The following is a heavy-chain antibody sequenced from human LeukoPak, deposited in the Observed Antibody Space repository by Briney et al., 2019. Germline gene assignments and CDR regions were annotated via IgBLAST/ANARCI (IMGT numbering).Heavy chain of an antibody. CDR1: GFTFSSYA. CDR3: AKDRLWFGGGVFDY. J-gene: IGHJ4*02. V-gene: IGHV3-23*01. Sequence: GGSPRLSCAASGFTFSSYAMSWVRQAPGKGLEWVSAISGSGGSTYYADSVKGRFTISRDNSKNTLHLQMNSLRAEDTAVYYCAKDRLWFGGGVFDYWGQGTLVTVSS. D-gene: IGHD3-10*01. CDR2: ISGSGGST.